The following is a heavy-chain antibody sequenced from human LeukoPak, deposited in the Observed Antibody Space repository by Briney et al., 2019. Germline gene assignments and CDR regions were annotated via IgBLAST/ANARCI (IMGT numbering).Heavy chain of an antibody. CDR1: GFTFSSLA. D-gene: IGHD2-2*01. V-gene: IGHV3-23*01. CDR2: ISGSGGTT. Sequence: PGGSLRLSCAASGFTFSSLAMHWVRQAPGKGLEWVSVISGSGGTTYYADSVKGRFTTSRDNSKNTLYLQMNSLRAEDTAVYYCVKKLRWDCSSTTCPKGDCFDPWGQGTLVTVSS. J-gene: IGHJ5*02. CDR3: VKKLRWDCSSTTCPKGDCFDP.